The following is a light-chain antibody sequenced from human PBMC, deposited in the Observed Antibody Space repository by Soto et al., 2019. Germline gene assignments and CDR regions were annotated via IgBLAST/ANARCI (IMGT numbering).Light chain of an antibody. J-gene: IGKJ3*01. CDR3: QHLNSHPFT. Sequence: DIQLTQSPSFLSASVGDRVTITCRASQGISSFLAWYQQKPGKAPKVLIYAASTLQSGVPSRFSGSGSGTEFTLTISSLQPEDLATYYCQHLNSHPFTFGPGTKVDIK. V-gene: IGKV1-9*01. CDR1: QGISSF. CDR2: AAS.